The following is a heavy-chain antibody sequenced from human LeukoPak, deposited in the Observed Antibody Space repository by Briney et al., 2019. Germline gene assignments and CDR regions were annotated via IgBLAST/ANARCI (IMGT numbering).Heavy chain of an antibody. CDR2: IYSGGST. D-gene: IGHD4-23*01. V-gene: IGHV3-53*01. CDR3: ARAVVKGYFDY. J-gene: IGHJ4*02. Sequence: GGSLRLSCAASGFTFSSYAMSWVRQAPGKGLEWVSVIYSGGSTYYADSVKGRFTISRDNSKNTLYLQMNSLRAEDTAVYYCARAVVKGYFDYWGQGTLVTVSS. CDR1: GFTFSSYA.